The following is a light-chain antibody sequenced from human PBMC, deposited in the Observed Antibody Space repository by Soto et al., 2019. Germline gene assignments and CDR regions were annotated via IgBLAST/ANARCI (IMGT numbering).Light chain of an antibody. CDR3: QQRSNWPPLFT. Sequence: EIVLTQSPATLSLSPGERATLSCRASQSVSRYLAWYQQKPGQAPRLLIYDASNRATGIPARFSGSGSGTDFTLTISSLEPEDFAVYYCQQRSNWPPLFTFGGGTKVEIK. V-gene: IGKV3-11*01. CDR1: QSVSRY. J-gene: IGKJ4*01. CDR2: DAS.